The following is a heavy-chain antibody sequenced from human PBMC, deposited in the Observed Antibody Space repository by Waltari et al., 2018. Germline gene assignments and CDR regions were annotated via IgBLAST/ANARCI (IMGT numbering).Heavy chain of an antibody. Sequence: QVQLPQWGAGLLKPSETLSLTCAVYGGSLSGYYWSWIRQPPRKGLEWIGEINHSGSTNYTPCPKSLVTISGDTYQNQFSLRLSAVTVADTAVYYCASSLNNYYGSGSYYTPFDYWGQGTLVTVSS. CDR1: GGSLSGYY. V-gene: IGHV4-34*01. D-gene: IGHD3-10*01. J-gene: IGHJ4*02. CDR2: INHSGST. CDR3: ASSLNNYYGSGSYYTPFDY.